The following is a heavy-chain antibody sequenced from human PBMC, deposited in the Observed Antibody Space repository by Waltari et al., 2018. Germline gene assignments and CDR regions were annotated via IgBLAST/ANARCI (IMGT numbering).Heavy chain of an antibody. Sequence: EVQLVESGGGLVQPGGSLRLSCAASGFTFSSYSMTWVRQAPGKGLEWVSYISSSSSTIYYADSVKGRFTISRDNAKNSLYLQMNSLRAEDTAVYYCARDTRIFAFDIWGQGTMVTVSS. CDR3: ARDTRIFAFDI. CDR1: GFTFSSYS. V-gene: IGHV3-48*01. CDR2: ISSSSSTI. D-gene: IGHD1-20*01. J-gene: IGHJ3*02.